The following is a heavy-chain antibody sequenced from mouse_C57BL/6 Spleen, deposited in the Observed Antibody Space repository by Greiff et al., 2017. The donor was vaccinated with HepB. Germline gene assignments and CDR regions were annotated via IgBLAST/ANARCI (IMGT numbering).Heavy chain of an antibody. V-gene: IGHV1-80*01. Sequence: VKVVESGAELVKPGASVKISCKASGYAFSSYWMNWVKQRPGKGLEWIGQIYPGDGDTNYNGKFKGKATLTADKSSSTAYMQLSSLTSEDSAVYFCARGYGVKWYFDVWGTGTTVTVSS. D-gene: IGHD2-10*02. J-gene: IGHJ1*03. CDR2: IYPGDGDT. CDR3: ARGYGVKWYFDV. CDR1: GYAFSSYW.